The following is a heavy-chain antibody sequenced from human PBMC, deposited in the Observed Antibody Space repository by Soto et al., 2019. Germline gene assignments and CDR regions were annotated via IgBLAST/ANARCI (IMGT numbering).Heavy chain of an antibody. D-gene: IGHD6-19*01. CDR3: AKDYSSGWYVYYYFDY. J-gene: IGHJ4*02. CDR1: GFTFSSYG. Sequence: GGSLRLSCAASGFTFSSYGMHWVRQAPGKGLEWVAVISYDGSNKYYADSVKGRFTISRDNSKNTLYLQMNSLRAEDTAVYYCAKDYSSGWYVYYYFDYWGQGTLVTVS. CDR2: ISYDGSNK. V-gene: IGHV3-30*18.